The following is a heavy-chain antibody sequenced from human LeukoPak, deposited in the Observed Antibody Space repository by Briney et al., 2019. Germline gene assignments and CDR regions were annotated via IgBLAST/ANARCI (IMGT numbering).Heavy chain of an antibody. Sequence: GGSLRLSCAASGFTFSSYEMTWVRQAPGKGLEWGSYISSSGLTIYYAASVRGRFTISRDNANNSLYLQMNSLRAEDTAVYYCARERVTTGGDAFDIWGQGTMVTVSS. J-gene: IGHJ3*02. CDR3: ARERVTTGGDAFDI. D-gene: IGHD4-17*01. CDR1: GFTFSSYE. V-gene: IGHV3-48*03. CDR2: ISSSGLTI.